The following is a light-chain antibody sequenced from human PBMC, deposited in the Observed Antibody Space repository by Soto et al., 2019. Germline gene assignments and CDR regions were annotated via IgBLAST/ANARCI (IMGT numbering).Light chain of an antibody. CDR1: QSVGSS. CDR2: DAF. J-gene: IGKJ5*01. CDR3: QQRSNWPLT. V-gene: IGKV3-11*01. Sequence: EIVLTQSPATLSLSPGDRATLSCRASQSVGSSLAWYQQRPGQAPRLLIYDAFIRATGIPARFSGSESGTDFTLIISSLEPEDFAVYYCQQRSNWPLTFGQGTRLDI.